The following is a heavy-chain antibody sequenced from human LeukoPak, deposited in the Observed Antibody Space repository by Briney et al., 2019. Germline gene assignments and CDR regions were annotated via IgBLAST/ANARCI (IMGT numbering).Heavy chain of an antibody. D-gene: IGHD5-24*01. CDR3: AGLLEMATPWSDP. J-gene: IGHJ5*02. Sequence: SETLSLTCTVSGGSISSGSYYWCWIRQPAGKGLEWIGRIYTSGSTNYNPSLKSRVTISVDTSKNQFSLKLSSVTAADTAVYYCAGLLEMATPWSDPWGQGTLVTVSS. CDR1: GGSISSGSYY. V-gene: IGHV4-61*02. CDR2: IYTSGST.